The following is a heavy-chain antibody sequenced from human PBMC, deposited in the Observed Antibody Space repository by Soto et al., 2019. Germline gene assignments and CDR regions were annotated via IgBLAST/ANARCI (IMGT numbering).Heavy chain of an antibody. V-gene: IGHV3-11*01. CDR1: GFRFSDHY. Sequence: GGSLRLSCAASGFRFSDHYMTWIRQAPVKGLEWVSKISGGGTTTYYADSVKGRFTVSRDNAKNSLYLQMNSLRAEDTAVYYCEGDPYYYGSAFWGQGALVTVSS. J-gene: IGHJ4*02. CDR2: ISGGGTTT. D-gene: IGHD3-10*01. CDR3: EGDPYYYGSAF.